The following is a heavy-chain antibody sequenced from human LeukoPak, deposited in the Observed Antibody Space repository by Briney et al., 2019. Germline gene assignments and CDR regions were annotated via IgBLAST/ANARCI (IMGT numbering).Heavy chain of an antibody. Sequence: GGALRPSCAASGFTFSSYWMSWGRQAPGKGLEWVANIKQGGNEKYYVDSVKGRFTISRDNDKNSLYLQMTGLSAEDTAVYYCARLGVTTGFCWGQGTLVTVSS. D-gene: IGHD4-17*01. CDR2: IKQGGNEK. J-gene: IGHJ4*02. V-gene: IGHV3-7*01. CDR1: GFTFSSYW. CDR3: ARLGVTTGFC.